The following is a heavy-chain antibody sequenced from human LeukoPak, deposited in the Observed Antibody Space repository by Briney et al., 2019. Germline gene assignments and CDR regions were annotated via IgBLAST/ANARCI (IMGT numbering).Heavy chain of an antibody. V-gene: IGHV3-30*02. CDR3: ARTRTDFVGYYFDY. J-gene: IGHJ4*02. D-gene: IGHD3/OR15-3a*01. CDR1: GFTFSSYG. Sequence: PGGSLRLSCAGSGFTFSSYGMHWVRQAPGKGLEWVAFIRYDGSNKYYADSVKGRFTISRDNSKNTLYLQMNSLRAEDTAVYYCARTRTDFVGYYFDYWGQGTLLTVSS. CDR2: IRYDGSNK.